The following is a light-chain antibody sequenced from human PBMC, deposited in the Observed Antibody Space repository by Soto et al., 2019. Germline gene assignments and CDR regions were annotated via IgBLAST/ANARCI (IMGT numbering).Light chain of an antibody. V-gene: IGKV3-20*01. CDR1: QSVGGSY. CDR2: DTS. CDR3: QQYQNSPRT. J-gene: IGKJ1*01. Sequence: ETVLTQSPGTLSLSPGESATVSCRARQSVGGSYLAWYQQRPGQGPRLLIYDTSKRATGIPDRFSGSGSGTDFTLTISRRDPEDFAVYYCQQYQNSPRTFGQGTKVEIK.